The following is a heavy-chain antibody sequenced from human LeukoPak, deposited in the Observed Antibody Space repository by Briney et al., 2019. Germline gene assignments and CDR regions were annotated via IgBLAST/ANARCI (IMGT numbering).Heavy chain of an antibody. J-gene: IGHJ4*02. Sequence: TSETLSLTCAVYGGSFSGYYWSWIRQPPGKGLECIGEINHSGSTNYNPSLKSRVTISVDTSKNQFSLKLSSVTAADTAVYYCARGRGYSYGRVLNDYWGQGTLVTVSS. CDR3: ARGRGYSYGRVLNDY. CDR1: GGSFSGYY. D-gene: IGHD5-18*01. V-gene: IGHV4-34*01. CDR2: INHSGST.